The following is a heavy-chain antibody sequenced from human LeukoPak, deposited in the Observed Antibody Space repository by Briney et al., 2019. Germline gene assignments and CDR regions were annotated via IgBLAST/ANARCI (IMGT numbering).Heavy chain of an antibody. Sequence: SETLFLTCAVYGVSFSGYYWSWIRQPPGKGLEWIGEINRSGSTNYNPSLKSRVTISVDTSKNQFSLKLSSVTAADTAVYYCARVIVGATASYDIWGQGTMVTVSS. J-gene: IGHJ3*02. V-gene: IGHV4-34*01. D-gene: IGHD1-26*01. CDR2: INRSGST. CDR3: ARVIVGATASYDI. CDR1: GVSFSGYY.